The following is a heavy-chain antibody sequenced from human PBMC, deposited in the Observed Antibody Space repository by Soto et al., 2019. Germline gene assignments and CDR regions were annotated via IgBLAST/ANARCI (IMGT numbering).Heavy chain of an antibody. CDR2: ISPNNGNT. J-gene: IGHJ4*02. CDR1: GYTFTSYG. CDR3: ARDKYSSSWYYFDY. V-gene: IGHV1-18*01. D-gene: IGHD6-13*01. Sequence: ASVKVSCKASGYTFTSYGISWVRQAPGQGLEWMGIISPNNGNTSYAQKFQGRVTMTRDTSTSTVYMELSSLRSEDTAVYYCARDKYSSSWYYFDYWGQGTLVTVSS.